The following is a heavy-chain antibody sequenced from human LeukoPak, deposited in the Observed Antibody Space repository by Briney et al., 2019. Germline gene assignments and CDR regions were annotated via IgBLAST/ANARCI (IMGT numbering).Heavy chain of an antibody. CDR2: PSGSGTST. V-gene: IGHV3-23*01. J-gene: IGHJ4*02. CDR3: AKLVTIFGATPRNYFDY. Sequence: GGSLRLSCAASGFTFNNYAMSWVRQAPGKGLEWVSVPSGSGTSTYYADSVKGRFTISRDNSKNTLYLQMNSLRAEDTAVYYCAKLVTIFGATPRNYFDYWGQGTLVTVSS. D-gene: IGHD3-3*01. CDR1: GFTFNNYA.